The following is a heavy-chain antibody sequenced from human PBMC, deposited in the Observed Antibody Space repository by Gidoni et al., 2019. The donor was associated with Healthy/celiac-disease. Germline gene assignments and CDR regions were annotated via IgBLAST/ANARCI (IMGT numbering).Heavy chain of an antibody. CDR2: ISAYTGNT. D-gene: IGHD2-15*01. CDR1: GYSITRDG. CDR3: ARGVGLVVAATFNWFDP. J-gene: IGHJ5*02. Sequence: QVQLVQSGAEVKKPGASVKVSCKASGYSITRDGISWVRQAPGQGLEWMGWISAYTGNTNYAQKLQGRVTMTTDTFTSTAYMELRSLRSDDTAVYYCARGVGLVVAATFNWFDPWGQGTLVTVSS. V-gene: IGHV1-18*01.